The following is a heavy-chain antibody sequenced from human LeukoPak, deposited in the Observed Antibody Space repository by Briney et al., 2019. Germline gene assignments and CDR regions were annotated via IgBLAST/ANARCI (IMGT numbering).Heavy chain of an antibody. Sequence: KTGGSLRLSCAASGFTFSSYSMNWVRQAPGKGLEWVSSISSIISYIYYPDSLKGRFTISRDNAKNSLYLQMNSLRAEDTAVYYCARDLHRDGVNWPYFDHWGQGTLVTVSS. CDR3: ARDLHRDGVNWPYFDH. D-gene: IGHD5-24*01. CDR2: ISSIISYI. V-gene: IGHV3-21*01. J-gene: IGHJ4*02. CDR1: GFTFSSYS.